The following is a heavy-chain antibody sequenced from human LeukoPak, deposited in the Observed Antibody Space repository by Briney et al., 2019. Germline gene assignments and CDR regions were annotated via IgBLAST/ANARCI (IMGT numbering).Heavy chain of an antibody. V-gene: IGHV3-48*04. D-gene: IGHD4-17*01. CDR1: GFTFSDYS. CDR3: ARVPDYGDSG. Sequence: GGSLRLSCAASGFTFSDYSMNWVRQAPGKGLEWVSYISSSSSTMYYADSVKGRFTVSRDNTKNSLYLQMNSLRAEDTAVYYCARVPDYGDSGWGQGTLVTVSS. CDR2: ISSSSSTM. J-gene: IGHJ4*02.